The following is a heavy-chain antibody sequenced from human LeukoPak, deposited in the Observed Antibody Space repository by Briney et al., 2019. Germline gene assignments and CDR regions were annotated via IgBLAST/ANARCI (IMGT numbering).Heavy chain of an antibody. Sequence: SETLSLTCAVYGVSFSGYYWSWIRQPPGKGLEWIGEINHSGSTNYNPSLKSRVTISVDTSKNQFSLKLSSVTAADTAVYYCARWPYSGSIDYWGQGTLVTVSS. CDR1: GVSFSGYY. CDR2: INHSGST. V-gene: IGHV4-34*01. CDR3: ARWPYSGSIDY. J-gene: IGHJ4*02. D-gene: IGHD3-16*01.